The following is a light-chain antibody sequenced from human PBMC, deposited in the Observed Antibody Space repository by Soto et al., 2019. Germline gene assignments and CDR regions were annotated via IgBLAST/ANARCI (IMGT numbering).Light chain of an antibody. V-gene: IGKV3-20*01. CDR2: GAS. Sequence: EIVMTQSPATLSVSPWERATLSCRASQSVSRSYLGWYQQKPGQAPRLLMYGASIRAAGVPDRFSGSGSGTEFTLTISRLEPEDFTVYYCHHYETFGQGTKVDIK. CDR3: HHYET. CDR1: QSVSRSY. J-gene: IGKJ1*01.